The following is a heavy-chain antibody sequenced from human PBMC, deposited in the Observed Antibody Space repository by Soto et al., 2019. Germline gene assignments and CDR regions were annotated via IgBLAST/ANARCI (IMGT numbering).Heavy chain of an antibody. CDR2: INSDGSST. D-gene: IGHD6-13*01. CDR1: GFTFNKYP. J-gene: IGHJ4*02. CDR3: ARGPFYGSS. Sequence: GGSLRLSCTASGFTFNKYPRTWVRQAPGKGLVWVSRINSDGSSTSYADSVKGRFTISRDNAKNTLYLQMNSLRAEDTAVYYCARGPFYGSSWGQGTLVTVSS. V-gene: IGHV3-74*01.